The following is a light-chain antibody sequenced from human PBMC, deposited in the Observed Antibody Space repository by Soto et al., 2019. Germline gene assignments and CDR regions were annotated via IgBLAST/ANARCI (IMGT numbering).Light chain of an antibody. CDR3: MQGTHWPPYT. V-gene: IGKV2-30*02. J-gene: IGKJ2*01. CDR2: KVS. CDR1: QSLVHSDGKTY. Sequence: DVVMTQSPLSLPVTLGQPASISCRSSQSLVHSDGKTYLNWFQQRPGQSPRRLIYKVSSRDSGVPDGVSGSGSGTDFTLKISRVEAEDVGVYYCMQGTHWPPYTFGQGTKLEIK.